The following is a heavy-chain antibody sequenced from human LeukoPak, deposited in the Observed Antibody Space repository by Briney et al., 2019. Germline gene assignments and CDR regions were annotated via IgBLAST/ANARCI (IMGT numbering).Heavy chain of an antibody. CDR2: IWYDGSNK. CDR1: GFTFSSYG. V-gene: IGHV3-33*01. D-gene: IGHD2-2*01. J-gene: IGHJ6*04. CDR3: ARTEVIPAAIGENYYYGMDV. Sequence: HPGGSLRLSCAASGFTFSSYGMHWVRQAPGKGLEWVAVIWYDGSNKYYADSVKGRFTISRDNAKNSLYLQMNSLRAEDMAVYYCARTEVIPAAIGENYYYGMDVWGKGTTVTVSS.